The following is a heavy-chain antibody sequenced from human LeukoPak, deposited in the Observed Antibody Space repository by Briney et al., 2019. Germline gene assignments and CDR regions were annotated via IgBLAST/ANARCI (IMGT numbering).Heavy chain of an antibody. V-gene: IGHV5-51*01. CDR1: GYSFTTYW. D-gene: IGHD4/OR15-4a*01. J-gene: IGHJ4*02. CDR3: ARRGALGYFDY. CDR2: IYPGDSDT. Sequence: GESLQISCEGSGYSFTTYWIGWVRQMPGKGLEWMGVIYPGDSDTRYSPSFQGQATISADKSISTAYLQWSSLKASDTAIYYCARRGALGYFDYWGQGTLVTVSS.